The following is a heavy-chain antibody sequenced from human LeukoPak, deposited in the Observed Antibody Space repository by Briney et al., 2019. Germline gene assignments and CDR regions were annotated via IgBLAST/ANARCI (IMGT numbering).Heavy chain of an antibody. CDR3: VKASVTPTRYFYYMDV. CDR2: LSDSGVRT. CDR1: GFTFSDFA. Sequence: GGSLRLSCATSGFTFSDFAMNWVRQAPGKGLEWVSTLSDSGVRTYYADSVKGRFTISRDNSKKTLYLQMKSLRAEDTAVYYCVKASVTPTRYFYYMDVWGKGTTVTVSS. V-gene: IGHV3-23*01. J-gene: IGHJ6*03. D-gene: IGHD4-17*01.